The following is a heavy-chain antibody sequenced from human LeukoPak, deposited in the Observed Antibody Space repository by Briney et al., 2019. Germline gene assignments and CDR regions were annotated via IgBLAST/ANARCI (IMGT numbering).Heavy chain of an antibody. Sequence: SETLSLTCTVSGGSITTYYWSWIRQPPGKGLEWIGYLYYSGSTNYNPSLKSRVTTSVDTSENQFSLNPSSVTAADTAVYYCARRTYFYDSSGYYFDYWGQGTLVTVSS. CDR1: GGSITTYY. CDR3: ARRTYFYDSSGYYFDY. D-gene: IGHD3-22*01. J-gene: IGHJ4*02. CDR2: LYYSGST. V-gene: IGHV4-59*01.